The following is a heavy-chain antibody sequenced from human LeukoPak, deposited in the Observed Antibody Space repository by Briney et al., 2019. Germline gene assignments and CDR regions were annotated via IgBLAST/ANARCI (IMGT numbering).Heavy chain of an antibody. CDR3: ARDVAVAGTDGFDY. J-gene: IGHJ4*02. D-gene: IGHD6-19*01. Sequence: KSGGSLRLSCAASGFTISDYYMSWIRQAPGKGLEWVSYISSSGSTIYYADSVKGRFTISRDNAKNSLYLQMNSLRAEDTAVYYCARDVAVAGTDGFDYWGQGTLVTVSS. V-gene: IGHV3-11*04. CDR1: GFTISDYY. CDR2: ISSSGSTI.